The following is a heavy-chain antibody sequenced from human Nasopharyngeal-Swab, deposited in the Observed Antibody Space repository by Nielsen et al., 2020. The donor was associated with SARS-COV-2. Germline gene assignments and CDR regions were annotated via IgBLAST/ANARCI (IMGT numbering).Heavy chain of an antibody. D-gene: IGHD3-22*01. CDR2: INAGNGNT. Sequence: WVRQAPGQRLEWMGWINAGNGNTKHSQNLQGRVTITRDTSASTAYIELSSLRSEDTAVYYCARSGPYYYDSSAFDYWGQGTLVTVSS. J-gene: IGHJ4*02. CDR3: ARSGPYYYDSSAFDY. V-gene: IGHV1/OR15-3*02.